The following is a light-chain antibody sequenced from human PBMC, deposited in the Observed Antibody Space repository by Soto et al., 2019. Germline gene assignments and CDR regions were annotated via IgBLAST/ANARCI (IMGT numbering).Light chain of an antibody. CDR3: QQLSRYPLT. J-gene: IGKJ4*01. Sequence: SASVGDPVTITCRASQALSNYLAWYQQKPGKAPDLLIYSASTLQSGVPSRFSGSGSETEFSLTIRALQPEDFATYYCQQLSRYPLTFGGGTKVDIK. CDR2: SAS. V-gene: IGKV1-9*01. CDR1: QALSNY.